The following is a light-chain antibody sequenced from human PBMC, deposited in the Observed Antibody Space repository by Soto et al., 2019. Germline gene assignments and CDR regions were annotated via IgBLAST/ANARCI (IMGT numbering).Light chain of an antibody. CDR3: QHYGSSPT. CDR2: GAL. Sequence: EIVLTQSPGTLSLSPGERATLSCRASQSVSSSYLAWYQQKPGQAPRLLMYGALSRATGIPDRFSGSGSGTDFTLTISRLEPEDFAVYYCQHYGSSPTFGQGTKVDIK. V-gene: IGKV3-20*01. J-gene: IGKJ1*01. CDR1: QSVSSSY.